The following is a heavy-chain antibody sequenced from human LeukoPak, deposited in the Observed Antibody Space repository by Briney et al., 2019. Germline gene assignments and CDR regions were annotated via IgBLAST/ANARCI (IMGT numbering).Heavy chain of an antibody. V-gene: IGHV3-7*01. D-gene: IGHD2-2*02. CDR3: ARVNGRYCSSTSCYKFDY. CDR2: IKQDGSEK. CDR1: GFTFSSYW. J-gene: IGHJ4*02. Sequence: GGSLRLSCAASGFTFSSYWMSWVRQAPGKGLEWVANIKQDGSEKYYVDSVKGRFTISRDNAKNSLYLQMNSLRAEDTAVYYCARVNGRYCSSTSCYKFDYWGQGTLVTVSS.